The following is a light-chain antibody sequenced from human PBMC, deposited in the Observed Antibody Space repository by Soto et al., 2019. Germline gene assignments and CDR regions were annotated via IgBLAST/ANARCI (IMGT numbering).Light chain of an antibody. J-gene: IGKJ1*01. CDR1: QSVSSN. CDR2: GAS. V-gene: IGKV3-15*01. Sequence: EIVMTQSPATLSVSPGERATLSCRASQSVSSNLAWYQQKPGQAPRLLIYGASTRATGIPARFSGSGSGTEFTLTISSLQSEDFAVYYRQKYNNWPPWTFGQGTKVEIK. CDR3: QKYNNWPPWT.